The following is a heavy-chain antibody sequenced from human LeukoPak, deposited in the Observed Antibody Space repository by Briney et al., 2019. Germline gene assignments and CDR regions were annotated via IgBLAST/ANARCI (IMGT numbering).Heavy chain of an antibody. V-gene: IGHV3-48*03. D-gene: IGHD3-10*01. CDR2: ISSSGSTI. J-gene: IGHJ3*02. Sequence: HSGGSLRLSCAASGFTFSSYEMNWVRQAPGKGLEWVSYISSSGSTIYYADSVKGRFTISRDNAKNSLYLQMNSLRAEDTAMYYCARDDYYGSGSYWGAFDIWGQGTMVTVSS. CDR1: GFTFSSYE. CDR3: ARDDYYGSGSYWGAFDI.